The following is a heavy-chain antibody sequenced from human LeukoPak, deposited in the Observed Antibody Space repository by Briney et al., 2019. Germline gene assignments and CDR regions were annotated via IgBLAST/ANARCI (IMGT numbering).Heavy chain of an antibody. J-gene: IGHJ4*02. CDR2: IWYDGSNK. V-gene: IGHV3-33*01. CDR1: GFTFSSYG. CDR3: ARDPSIAAATYYFDY. Sequence: PGRSLRLSCAASGFTFSSYGMHWVRQAPGKGLERVAVIWYDGSNKYYADSVKGRFTISRDNSKNTLYLQMNSLRAEDTAVYYCARDPSIAAATYYFDYWGQGTLVTVSS. D-gene: IGHD6-13*01.